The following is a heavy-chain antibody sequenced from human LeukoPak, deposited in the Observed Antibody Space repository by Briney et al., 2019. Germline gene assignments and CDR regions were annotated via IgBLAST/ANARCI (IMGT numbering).Heavy chain of an antibody. CDR3: TMEMATLVLH. CDR1: GFTFNDAW. Sequence: GGSLRLSCAASGFTFNDAWMNWVRQAPGKGLEWVGRIKRKTDGGTTDYAAPVKGRFTISRDDSKNTLYLQMNSLKTEDTAVYYCTMEMATLVLHWGQGTLVTVSS. V-gene: IGHV3-15*07. CDR2: IKRKTDGGTT. J-gene: IGHJ4*02. D-gene: IGHD5-24*01.